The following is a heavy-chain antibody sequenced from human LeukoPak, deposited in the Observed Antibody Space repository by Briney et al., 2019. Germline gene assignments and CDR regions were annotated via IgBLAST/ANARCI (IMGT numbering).Heavy chain of an antibody. V-gene: IGHV3-74*01. CDR2: INSDGSST. D-gene: IGHD5-12*01. CDR1: GFTFSSYW. CDR3: ARGIYYSIIFDI. Sequence: PGGSLRLSCAASGFTFSSYWMHWVRQAPGKGLVWVSRINSDGSSTSYADSVKGRFTISRENAKNTLYLQMNSLRAEDTAVYYCARGIYYSIIFDIWGQGTMVTVSS. J-gene: IGHJ3*02.